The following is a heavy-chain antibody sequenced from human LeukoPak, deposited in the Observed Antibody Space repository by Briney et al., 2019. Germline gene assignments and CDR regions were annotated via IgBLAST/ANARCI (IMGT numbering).Heavy chain of an antibody. CDR1: LGSISGYY. D-gene: IGHD3-9*01. J-gene: IGHJ4*02. V-gene: IGHV4-4*09. CDR3: ARRFFDQDFFDY. CDR2: IHASGST. Sequence: SETLFLTCSVSLGSISGYYWSWIRLPPGKGLEWIGCIHASGSTHYNSSLKSRVTILLDTSKNQFSLEVISLTAADTAVYYCARRFFDQDFFDYWGQGTLVTVSS.